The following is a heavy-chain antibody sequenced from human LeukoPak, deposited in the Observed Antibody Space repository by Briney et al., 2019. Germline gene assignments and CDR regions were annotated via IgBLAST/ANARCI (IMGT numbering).Heavy chain of an antibody. CDR2: TYYRSKWYN. V-gene: IGHV6-1*01. J-gene: IGHJ2*01. CDR1: GDSVSSNSVT. Sequence: SQTLSLTCAISGDSVSSNSVTWKWIRQSPSRGLEWLGRTYYRSKWYNDYAVSVKTRITINPDTSKNQFSLQLNSVTPEDTAVYYCTRAGSYGYYWYFDLWGRGTLVTVSS. CDR3: TRAGSYGYYWYFDL. D-gene: IGHD5-18*01.